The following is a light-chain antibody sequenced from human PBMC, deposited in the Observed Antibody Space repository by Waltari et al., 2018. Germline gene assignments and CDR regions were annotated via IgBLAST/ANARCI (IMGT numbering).Light chain of an antibody. V-gene: IGKV3-15*01. CDR3: QQYNNRPT. CDR2: GSP. Sequence: EKVMTQSPATLSVSPGERATLSCWASQSVSDNLAWYQQKPGQPPRLLIYGSPIRATGVPDRFSGSGSGTEFTLTISSLQSEDFAIYYCQQYNNRPTFGGGTKVQIK. CDR1: QSVSDN. J-gene: IGKJ4*01.